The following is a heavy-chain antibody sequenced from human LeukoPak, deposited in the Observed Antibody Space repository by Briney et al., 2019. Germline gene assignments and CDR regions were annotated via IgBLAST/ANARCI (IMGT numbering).Heavy chain of an antibody. CDR2: IYPGDSDT. CDR1: GYRFTSYW. V-gene: IGHV5-51*01. CDR3: ARHSKVSSGSHWFDP. D-gene: IGHD3-22*01. Sequence: GESLEISFQGPGYRFTSYWIGWVRPMPGKGLEWMGIIYPGDSDTRYSPSFHGQVTISADKSISTAYLQWSSLKASDTAMYYCARHSKVSSGSHWFDPWGQGTLVTVSS. J-gene: IGHJ5*02.